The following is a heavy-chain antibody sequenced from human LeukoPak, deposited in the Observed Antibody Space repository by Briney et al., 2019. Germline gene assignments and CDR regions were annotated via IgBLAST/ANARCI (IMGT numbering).Heavy chain of an antibody. CDR3: ARDYYDSSGYYPDAFDI. J-gene: IGHJ3*02. CDR2: ISSSDTTI. V-gene: IGHV3-48*03. D-gene: IGHD3-22*01. Sequence: GGSLGLSCAASGFTFSSYEMNWVRQAPGKGLEWVSYISSSDTTIYYADSVKGRFTISRDNAKNPLYLQMNSLRAEDTAVYYCARDYYDSSGYYPDAFDIWGQGTMVTVSS. CDR1: GFTFSSYE.